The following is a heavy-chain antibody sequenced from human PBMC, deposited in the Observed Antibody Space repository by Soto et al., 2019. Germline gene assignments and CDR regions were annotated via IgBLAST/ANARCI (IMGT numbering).Heavy chain of an antibody. J-gene: IGHJ6*02. Sequence: SETLFLTSTVSGASISEYYWSWIRQPPGKGLQWIGYIYYSGTNNYSPSLKSRVTISVDTSKNQFSLELSSVTAADSALYYCARQSGGYYYYGMDVWGQGTTVT. CDR2: IYYSGTN. D-gene: IGHD1-26*01. CDR3: ARQSGGYYYYGMDV. CDR1: GASISEYY. V-gene: IGHV4-59*08.